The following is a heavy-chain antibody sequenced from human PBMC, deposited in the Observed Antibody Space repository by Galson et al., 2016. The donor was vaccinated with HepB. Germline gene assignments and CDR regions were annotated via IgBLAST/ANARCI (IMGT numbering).Heavy chain of an antibody. CDR2: ISSSSSII. CDR3: GRSGYNGGYYGMDV. V-gene: IGHV3-48*01. J-gene: IGHJ6*02. Sequence: SLRLSCAASGFTFTNYSMNWVRQAPGKGLEWVPYISSSSSIIYYADSVKGRFTISRDNAKNSLYLQMKSLRAEDTAVYYCGRSGYNGGYYGMDVWGQGTTVTVSS. CDR1: GFTFTNYS. D-gene: IGHD3-3*01.